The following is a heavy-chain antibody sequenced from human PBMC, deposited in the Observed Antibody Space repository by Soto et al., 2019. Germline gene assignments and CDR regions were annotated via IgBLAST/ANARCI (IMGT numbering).Heavy chain of an antibody. CDR3: ARMSYFYDKWYFDL. J-gene: IGHJ2*01. Sequence: SETLSLTCTVSGASINNNDYYFIGIRQSPGKGLELIGYVYYSGTTDYIPSLKSRLSMSIDKSQNQFTLKLNSVTAADTATYYCARMSYFYDKWYFDLWGRGTLVTVSS. CDR2: VYYSGTT. CDR1: GASINNNDYY. V-gene: IGHV4-30-4*01. D-gene: IGHD3-22*01.